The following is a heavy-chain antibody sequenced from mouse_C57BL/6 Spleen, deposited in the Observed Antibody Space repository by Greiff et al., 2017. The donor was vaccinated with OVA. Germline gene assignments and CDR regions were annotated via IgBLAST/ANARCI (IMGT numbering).Heavy chain of an antibody. J-gene: IGHJ3*01. V-gene: IGHV5-9*01. D-gene: IGHD2-4*01. CDR3: ARHEDYDETY. CDR1: GFTFSSYT. Sequence: EVKVVESGGGLVKPGGSLKLSCAASGFTFSSYTMSWVRQTPEKRLEWVATISGGGGNTYYPDSVKGRFTISRDNAKNTLYLQMSSLRSEDTALYYCARHEDYDETYWGQGTLVTVSA. CDR2: ISGGGGNT.